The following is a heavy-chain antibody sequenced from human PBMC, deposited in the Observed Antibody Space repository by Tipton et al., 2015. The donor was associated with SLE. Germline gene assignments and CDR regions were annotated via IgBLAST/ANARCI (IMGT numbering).Heavy chain of an antibody. Sequence: SLRLSCAASGFTFSSYVMNWVRQAPGKGLEWVSTITDGYTTYYADSVKGRFTISRDNSKNTLYLQMNSLRAEDTAVYYCAKKTGIVGTPGPGNYFDYWGQGSLVTVSS. CDR2: ITDGYTT. V-gene: IGHV3-23*01. D-gene: IGHD1-26*01. CDR1: GFTFSSYV. J-gene: IGHJ4*02. CDR3: AKKTGIVGTPGPGNYFDY.